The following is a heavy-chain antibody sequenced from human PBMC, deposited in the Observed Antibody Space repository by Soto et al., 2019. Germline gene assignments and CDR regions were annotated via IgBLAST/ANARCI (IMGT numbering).Heavy chain of an antibody. Sequence: ASVKVSCKASGYTFTSYGISWVRQAPGQGLEWMGLLIPYNGDTIYAQKFQGRVILTTDTATSTAYMELGSLRAEDTAVYYCAKLYPFKYSSGWHQDDYWGQGTLVTVSS. CDR3: AKLYPFKYSSGWHQDDY. CDR2: LIPYNGDT. V-gene: IGHV1-18*01. CDR1: GYTFTSYG. D-gene: IGHD6-19*01. J-gene: IGHJ4*02.